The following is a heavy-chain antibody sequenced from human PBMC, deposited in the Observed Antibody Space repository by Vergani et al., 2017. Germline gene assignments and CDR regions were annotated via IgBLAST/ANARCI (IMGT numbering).Heavy chain of an antibody. CDR1: GYTFTGYY. CDR2: INPNSGGT. J-gene: IGHJ6*02. V-gene: IGHV1-2*02. D-gene: IGHD2-15*01. CDR3: ARGASGGAPVGHYYYYGMDV. Sequence: QVQLVQSGAEVKKPGASVKVSCKASGYTFTGYYMHWVRQAPGQGLEWMGWINPNSGGTNYAQKFQGRVTMTRDTSISTAYMELSRLRSDDTAVYYCARGASGGAPVGHYYYYGMDVWGQGTTVTVSS.